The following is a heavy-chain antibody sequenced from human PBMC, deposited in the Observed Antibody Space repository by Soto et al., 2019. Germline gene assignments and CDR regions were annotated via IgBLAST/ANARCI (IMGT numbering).Heavy chain of an antibody. J-gene: IGHJ4*02. CDR3: ARSGVGATPPSDY. CDR1: GYTFTGYY. V-gene: IGHV1-2*02. Sequence: ASVKVSCKASGYTFTGYYMHWVRQAPGQGLEWMGWINPNSGGTNYAQKFQGRVTMTRDTSISTAYMELSRLRSDDTAVYYCARSGVGATPPSDYWGQGTLVTVSS. CDR2: INPNSGGT. D-gene: IGHD1-26*01.